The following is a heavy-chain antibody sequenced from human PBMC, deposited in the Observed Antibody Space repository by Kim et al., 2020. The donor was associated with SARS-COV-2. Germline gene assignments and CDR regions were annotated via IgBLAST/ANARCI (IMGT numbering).Heavy chain of an antibody. Sequence: GESLKISCKGSGYSFTSYWIGWVRQMPGKGLEWMGIIYPGDSDTRYSPSFQGQVTISADKSISTAYLQWSSLKASDTAMYYCARHVYAPYPIGEYCSGGSCGFDPWGQGTLVTVSA. V-gene: IGHV5-51*01. CDR2: IYPGDSDT. CDR3: ARHVYAPYPIGEYCSGGSCGFDP. CDR1: GYSFTSYW. D-gene: IGHD2-15*01. J-gene: IGHJ5*02.